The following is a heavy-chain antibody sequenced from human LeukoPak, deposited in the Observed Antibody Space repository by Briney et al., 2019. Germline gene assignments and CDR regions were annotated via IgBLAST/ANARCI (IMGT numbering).Heavy chain of an antibody. J-gene: IGHJ4*02. D-gene: IGHD2-2*01. Sequence: QPGGSLKLSCAGSGFTFSGSAMHWVRQASGRGLEWIGHIRTKANNYATAYSASVRGRFTISRDDSMNTAYLQMNSLKIEDSAIYYCTRLGEYASLSGDYWGQGTLVTVSS. CDR2: IRTKANNYAT. V-gene: IGHV3-73*01. CDR1: GFTFSGSA. CDR3: TRLGEYASLSGDY.